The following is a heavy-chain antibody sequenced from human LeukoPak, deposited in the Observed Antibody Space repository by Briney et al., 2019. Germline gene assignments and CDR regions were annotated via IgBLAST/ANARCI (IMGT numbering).Heavy chain of an antibody. CDR3: ARASRGHDY. CDR1: GGSISRSRDY. V-gene: IGHV4-39*07. CDR2: IYYSGST. Sequence: SETLSLTCTVSGGSISRSRDYWGWIRQPPGKGLEWIGSIYYSGSTYYNPSLKSRVTISGDTSKNRFSLKLSSVTAADTAMYYCARASRGHDYWGQGTLVTVSS. J-gene: IGHJ4*02. D-gene: IGHD3-10*01.